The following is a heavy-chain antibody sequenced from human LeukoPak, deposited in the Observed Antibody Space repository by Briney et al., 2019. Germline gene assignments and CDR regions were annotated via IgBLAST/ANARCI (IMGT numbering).Heavy chain of an antibody. Sequence: ASVKVSCKASGYTFTGYYMHWVRQAPGQGLEWMGWINPNSGGTNYAQKLQGRVTMTTDTSTSTAYMELRSLRSDDTAVYYCARDSSPPVVPAAIGTNWFDPWGQGTLVTVSS. CDR3: ARDSSPPVVPAAIGTNWFDP. J-gene: IGHJ5*02. D-gene: IGHD2-2*02. CDR1: GYTFTGYY. V-gene: IGHV1-2*02. CDR2: INPNSGGT.